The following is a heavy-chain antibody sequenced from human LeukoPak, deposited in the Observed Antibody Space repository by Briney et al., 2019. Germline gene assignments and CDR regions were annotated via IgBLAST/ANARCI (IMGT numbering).Heavy chain of an antibody. Sequence: ASVKVSCKASGYTFTSYYMHWVRQAPRQGLEWMGWINPNSGGTNYAQKFQGWVTMTRDTSISTAYMELSRLRSDDTAVYYCATGPHYGGNSGGNAFDIWGQGTMVTVSS. CDR3: ATGPHYGGNSGGNAFDI. V-gene: IGHV1-2*04. J-gene: IGHJ3*02. CDR1: GYTFTSYY. D-gene: IGHD4-23*01. CDR2: INPNSGGT.